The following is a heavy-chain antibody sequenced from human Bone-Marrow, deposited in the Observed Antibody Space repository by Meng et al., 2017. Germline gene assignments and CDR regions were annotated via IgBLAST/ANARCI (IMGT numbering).Heavy chain of an antibody. J-gene: IGHJ6*02. D-gene: IGHD3-16*02. V-gene: IGHV1-2*06. CDR3: ASNWLSEGLYYYYGMDV. CDR2: IDPKSGDT. Sequence: ASVKVSCKPSGYNFPDYYIHWVRRAPGQGLEWMGRIDPKSGDTHYAQKFQARVTMTGDTSTSTAYMELRSLRSDDTAVYYCASNWLSEGLYYYYGMDVWGQGTTVTVSS. CDR1: GYNFPDYY.